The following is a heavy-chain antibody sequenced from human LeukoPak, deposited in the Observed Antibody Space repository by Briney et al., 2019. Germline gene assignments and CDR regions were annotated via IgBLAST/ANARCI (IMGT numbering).Heavy chain of an antibody. Sequence: PSETLSLTCSVSGGSISSSNHYWGWIRQPPGKGLEWIGTIFYSGSTDYNPSLKSRVTISVDTSKNQFSLRLSSVTAADTAAYYCARQQWLVQEGMRGYWFDPWGQGTLVTVSS. CDR3: ARQQWLVQEGMRGYWFDP. D-gene: IGHD6-19*01. CDR2: IFYSGST. J-gene: IGHJ5*02. CDR1: GGSISSSNHY. V-gene: IGHV4-39*01.